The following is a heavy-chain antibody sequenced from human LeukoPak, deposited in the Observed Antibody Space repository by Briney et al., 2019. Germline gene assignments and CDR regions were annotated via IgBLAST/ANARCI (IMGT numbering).Heavy chain of an antibody. CDR1: GYTFTSYG. V-gene: IGHV1-18*01. J-gene: IGHJ4*02. Sequence: ASVKVSCKASGYTFTSYGISWVRQAPGQGLEWMGWISAYNGNTNYAQKLQGRVTMTTDTSTSTAYMELRSLRSDDTAVYYCARDPPFTFGGVIGPDYWGQGTLVTVSS. CDR2: ISAYNGNT. CDR3: ARDPPFTFGGVIGPDY. D-gene: IGHD3-16*02.